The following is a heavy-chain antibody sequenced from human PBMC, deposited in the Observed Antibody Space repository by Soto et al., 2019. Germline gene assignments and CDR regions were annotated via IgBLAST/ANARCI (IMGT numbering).Heavy chain of an antibody. Sequence: QVQLVESGGGVVQPGRSLRLSCAASGFTFSSYGMHWVRQAPGKGLEWVAVIWYDGSNKYYADSVKARFTIFRDNSKNTLYLQMNSLRAEDTAVYYCARDEGLGVNYYYYGVDVWGQGTTVTVSS. D-gene: IGHD3-10*01. CDR2: IWYDGSNK. CDR1: GFTFSSYG. CDR3: ARDEGLGVNYYYYGVDV. J-gene: IGHJ6*02. V-gene: IGHV3-33*01.